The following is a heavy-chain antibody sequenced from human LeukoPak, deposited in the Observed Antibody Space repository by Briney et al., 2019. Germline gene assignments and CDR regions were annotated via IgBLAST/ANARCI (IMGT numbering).Heavy chain of an antibody. CDR1: GFTVSSNY. D-gene: IGHD3-3*01. Sequence: GGSLRLSCAASGFTVSSNYMSWVRQAPGKGLEWVSDIYSGGSTYYADSVKGRFTISRDNSKNTLYLQMNCLSAEDTAVYYCARANTYYDFWSGYSPYYFDYWGQGTLVTVSS. J-gene: IGHJ4*02. CDR3: ARANTYYDFWSGYSPYYFDY. V-gene: IGHV3-53*01. CDR2: IYSGGST.